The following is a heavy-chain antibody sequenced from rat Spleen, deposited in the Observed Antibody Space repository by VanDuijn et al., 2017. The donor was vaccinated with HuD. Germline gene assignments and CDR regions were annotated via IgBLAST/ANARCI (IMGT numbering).Heavy chain of an antibody. V-gene: IGHV2S12*01. Sequence: QVQLKESGPGLVQPSQTLSLTCTVSGFSLTSNGVSWVRQPPGKGLEWIAAISSGGSPYYNAALKSRLSISRDTSKSQVFLKMKSRQTEDTAIYFCIREILPGYNSHWFVYWGQGTLVTVSS. D-gene: IGHD1-4*01. CDR3: IREILPGYNSHWFVY. J-gene: IGHJ3*01. CDR1: GFSLTSNG. CDR2: ISSGGSP.